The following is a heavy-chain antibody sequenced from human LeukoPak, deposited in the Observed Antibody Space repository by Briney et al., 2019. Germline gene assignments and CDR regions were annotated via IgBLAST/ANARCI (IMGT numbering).Heavy chain of an antibody. Sequence: GESLKISCKGSGYSFTSYWIGWVRQMPGKGLEWMGIIYPGDSDTRYSPSFQGQVTISADKSISTAYLQWSSLKASDTAMYYCARKYYYDSRGYYGPFDYWGQGTLVTVSS. J-gene: IGHJ4*02. CDR2: IYPGDSDT. V-gene: IGHV5-51*01. CDR3: ARKYYYDSRGYYGPFDY. CDR1: GYSFTSYW. D-gene: IGHD3-22*01.